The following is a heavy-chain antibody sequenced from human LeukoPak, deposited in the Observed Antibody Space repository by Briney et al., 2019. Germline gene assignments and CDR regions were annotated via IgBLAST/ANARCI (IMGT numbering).Heavy chain of an antibody. D-gene: IGHD7-27*01. CDR2: ISSSSSYI. CDR1: GFTFSSYS. Sequence: GGSLRLSCAASGFTFSSYSMNWVRQAPGKGLEWVSSISSSSSYIYYADSVKGRFTISRDNAKNTLYLQMNSLKGEDTAVYYCATSLGPLTEYWGQGTLVTVSS. V-gene: IGHV3-21*01. J-gene: IGHJ4*02. CDR3: ATSLGPLTEY.